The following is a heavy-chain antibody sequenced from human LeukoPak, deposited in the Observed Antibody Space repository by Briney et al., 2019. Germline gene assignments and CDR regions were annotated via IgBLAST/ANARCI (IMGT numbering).Heavy chain of an antibody. CDR2: ISYDGSNK. CDR1: GFTFSSYA. Sequence: GRSLRLSCAASGFTFSSYAMHWVRQAPGKGLEWVAVISYDGSNKYYADSMKGRFTISRGNSKNTLYLQMNSLRAEDTAVYYCARDARDGYNSFWDYWGQGTLVTVSS. J-gene: IGHJ4*02. V-gene: IGHV3-30-3*01. D-gene: IGHD5-24*01. CDR3: ARDARDGYNSFWDY.